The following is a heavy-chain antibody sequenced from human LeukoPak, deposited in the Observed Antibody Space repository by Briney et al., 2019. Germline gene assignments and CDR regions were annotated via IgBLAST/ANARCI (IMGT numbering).Heavy chain of an antibody. V-gene: IGHV4-39*01. CDR1: GGSISSSSYY. D-gene: IGHD3-10*01. J-gene: IGHJ4*02. CDR3: ARLNYGIGDY. Sequence: SETLSLNCTVSGGSISSSSYYWGWIRQPPGKGLEWIGSINYSGSTYYNPSLKSRVTISVDTSKNQFSLKLSSVTAADTAVYYCARLNYGIGDYWGQGTLVTGSS. CDR2: INYSGST.